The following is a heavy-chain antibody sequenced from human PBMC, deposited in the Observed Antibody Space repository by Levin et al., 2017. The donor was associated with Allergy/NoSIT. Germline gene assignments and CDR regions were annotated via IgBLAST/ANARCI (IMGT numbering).Heavy chain of an antibody. V-gene: IGHV3-7*01. CDR1: GFTFSSYW. Sequence: GGSLRLSCAASGFTFSSYWMSWVRQAPGKGLEWVANIKQDGSDKYYVDSVKGRFTISRDNAKNSLYLQMNSLRAEDTAVYYCAGGPYCGSDCYSGYYFDYWGQGTLVTVSS. CDR3: AGGPYCGSDCYSGYYFDY. D-gene: IGHD2-21*02. J-gene: IGHJ4*02. CDR2: IKQDGSDK.